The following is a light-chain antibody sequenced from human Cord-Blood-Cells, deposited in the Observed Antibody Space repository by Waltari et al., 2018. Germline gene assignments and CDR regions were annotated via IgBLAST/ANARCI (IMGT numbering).Light chain of an antibody. CDR3: QQSYSTPLT. CDR1: QSISSY. J-gene: IGKJ4*01. V-gene: IGKV1-39*01. CDR2: AAS. Sequence: EMQQPQSPFSLSASVRDSFTITCRTSQSISSYLNWYQQKPGKAPKLLIYAASSLQIGVPSRFSGSGSGTDFTLTISSLQPEDFATYYCQQSYSTPLTFGGGTKVEIK.